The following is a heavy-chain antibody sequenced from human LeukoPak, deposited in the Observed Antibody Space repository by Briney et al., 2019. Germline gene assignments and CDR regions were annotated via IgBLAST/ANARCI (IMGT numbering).Heavy chain of an antibody. Sequence: GGSLRLSCAASGFTFSSYGMHWVRQAPGKGLEWVAVIWYDGSNKYYADSVKGRFTISRDNSKNTLYLQMNSLRAEDTAVYYCARSLLTMIVVVFDYWGQGTLVTVSS. D-gene: IGHD3-22*01. CDR3: ARSLLTMIVVVFDY. J-gene: IGHJ4*02. V-gene: IGHV3-33*01. CDR2: IWYDGSNK. CDR1: GFTFSSYG.